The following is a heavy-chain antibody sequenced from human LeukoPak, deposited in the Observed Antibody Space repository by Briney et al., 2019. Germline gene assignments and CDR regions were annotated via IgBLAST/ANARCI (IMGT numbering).Heavy chain of an antibody. V-gene: IGHV4-34*01. CDR2: ISQSGST. Sequence: SETLSLTCGVSGGSFSFYYWSWIRQPPGKGLEWIREISQSGSTNYNPSLKSRVNISLDTSENQFSLKLSSVTAADTAVYCCARALGAFDIWGQGTMVTVSS. J-gene: IGHJ3*02. CDR1: GGSFSFYY. CDR3: ARALGAFDI.